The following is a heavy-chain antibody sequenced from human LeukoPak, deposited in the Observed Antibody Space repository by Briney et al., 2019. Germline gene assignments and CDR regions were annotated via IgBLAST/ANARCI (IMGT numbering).Heavy chain of an antibody. J-gene: IGHJ4*02. D-gene: IGHD6-6*01. CDR1: GYSFSVYW. CDR3: ASQIAARPGGFDY. CDR2: IYPGDSET. V-gene: IGHV5-51*01. Sequence: GESLKISCSGSGYSFSVYWIGWVRRMPGKGLEWMGIIYPGDSETRYSPPFQGQVTISADKSSNTAYLQWNSLKASDTAMYYCASQIAARPGGFDYWGQGTLVTVSS.